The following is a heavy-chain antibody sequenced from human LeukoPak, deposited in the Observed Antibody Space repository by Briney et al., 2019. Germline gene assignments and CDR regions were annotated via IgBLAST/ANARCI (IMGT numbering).Heavy chain of an antibody. CDR2: ISYDGSNK. J-gene: IGHJ6*02. CDR3: ARDRGENYDSSGYYPTQTSSGMDV. D-gene: IGHD3-22*01. V-gene: IGHV3-30*03. CDR1: GFTFSSYG. Sequence: PGRSLRLSCAASGFTFSSYGMHWVRQAPGKGLEWVAVISYDGSNKYYADSVKGRFTISRDNSKNTLYLQMNSLRAEDTAVYYCARDRGENYDSSGYYPTQTSSGMDVWGQGTTVTVSS.